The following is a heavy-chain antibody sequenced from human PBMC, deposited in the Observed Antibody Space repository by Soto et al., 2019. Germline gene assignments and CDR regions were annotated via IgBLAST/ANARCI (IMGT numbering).Heavy chain of an antibody. CDR3: ARVTTLPYCYGMDV. Sequence: QVQLVQSGAEVKKPGSSVKVSCKASGGTFSSYAISWVRQAPGQGLEWMGRIIPIFGTANYAQKFQGRVTITADEPTSTADMELGSMGSEDTAVYYCARVTTLPYCYGMDVWGQGTTVTVSS. V-gene: IGHV1-69*15. CDR2: IIPIFGTA. CDR1: GGTFSSYA. J-gene: IGHJ6*02. D-gene: IGHD4-17*01.